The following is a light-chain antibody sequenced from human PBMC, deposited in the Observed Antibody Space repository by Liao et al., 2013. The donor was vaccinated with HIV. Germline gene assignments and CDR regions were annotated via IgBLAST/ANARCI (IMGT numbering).Light chain of an antibody. Sequence: SYVLTQPPSVSVAPGKTARITCGGNNIGSNSVHWYQQKPGQAPVLVIYYDSDRPSGIPERFSGSNSGNTATLTISRVEAGDEADYYCQVWDSRSDHVVFGGGTKLTV. CDR3: QVWDSRSDHVV. J-gene: IGLJ2*01. CDR2: YDS. CDR1: NIGSNS. V-gene: IGLV3-21*01.